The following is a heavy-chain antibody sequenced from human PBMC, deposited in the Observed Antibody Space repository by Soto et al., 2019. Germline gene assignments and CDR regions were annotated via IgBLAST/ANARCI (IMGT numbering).Heavy chain of an antibody. Sequence: GGSLRLSCAASGFTFSSYSMNWVRQAPGKGLEWVSSISSSSSYIYYADSVKGRFTISRNNAKNSLYLQMNSLRAEDTAVYYCARGLDCSGGSCYRRGMDVWGQGTTVTVSS. CDR3: ARGLDCSGGSCYRRGMDV. CDR2: ISSSSSYI. V-gene: IGHV3-21*01. D-gene: IGHD2-15*01. CDR1: GFTFSSYS. J-gene: IGHJ6*02.